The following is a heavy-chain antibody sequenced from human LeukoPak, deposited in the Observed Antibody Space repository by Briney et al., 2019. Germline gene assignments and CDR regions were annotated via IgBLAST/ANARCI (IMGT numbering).Heavy chain of an antibody. CDR1: GGSISSGGYS. J-gene: IGHJ4*02. CDR3: ARSVGSSGWIDY. Sequence: SETLSLTCAVSGGSISSGGYSWSWIRQPPGKGLEWIGYIYHSGSTYYNPSLKSRVTISVDTSNNQFSLRLSSVTAADTGVYYCARSVGSSGWIDYWGQGTLVTVSS. V-gene: IGHV4-30-2*02. CDR2: IYHSGST. D-gene: IGHD6-19*01.